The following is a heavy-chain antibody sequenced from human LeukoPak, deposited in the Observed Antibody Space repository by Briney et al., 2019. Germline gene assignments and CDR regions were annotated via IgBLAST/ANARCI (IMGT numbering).Heavy chain of an antibody. CDR3: ARGDWRNCSSTSCYTKRGSFDY. V-gene: IGHV4-34*01. J-gene: IGHJ4*02. CDR1: GGSFSGYY. D-gene: IGHD2-2*02. CDR2: INHSGST. Sequence: ETLSLTCAVYGGSFSGYYWSWIRQPPGKGLEWIGEINHSGSTNYNPSLKSRATISVDTSKNQFSLKLSSVTAADTAVYYCARGDWRNCSSTSCYTKRGSFDYWGQGTLVTVSS.